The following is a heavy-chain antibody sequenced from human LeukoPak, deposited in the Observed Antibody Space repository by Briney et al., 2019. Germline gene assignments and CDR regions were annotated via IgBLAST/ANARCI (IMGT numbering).Heavy chain of an antibody. CDR1: GGSISSGDYY. V-gene: IGHV4-31*03. J-gene: IGHJ4*02. CDR3: ARVGRGITMVRGVTHFDY. Sequence: SETLSLTCTVSGGSISSGDYYWSWIRQHPGKGLEWIGYIYYSGSTYYNPSLKSRVTISVDTSKNQFSLKLSSVTAADTAVYYCARVGRGITMVRGVTHFDYWGQGTLVTVSS. D-gene: IGHD3-10*01. CDR2: IYYSGST.